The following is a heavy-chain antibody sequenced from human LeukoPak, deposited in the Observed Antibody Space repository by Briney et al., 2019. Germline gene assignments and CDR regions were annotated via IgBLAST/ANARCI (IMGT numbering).Heavy chain of an antibody. D-gene: IGHD6-6*01. CDR1: GGSISSSSYY. J-gene: IGHJ4*02. V-gene: IGHV4-39*01. CDR2: IYYSGST. CDR3: ARGYRRLVFFDY. Sequence: PSETLSLTCTVSGGSISSSSYYWGWIRQPPGKGLEWIGSIYYSGSTYYNPSLKSRVTISVDTSKNQFSLKLSSVTAADTAVYYCARGYRRLVFFDYWGQGTLVTVSS.